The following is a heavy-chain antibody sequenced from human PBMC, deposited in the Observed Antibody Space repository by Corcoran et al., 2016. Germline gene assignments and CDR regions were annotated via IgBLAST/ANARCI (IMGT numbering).Heavy chain of an antibody. Sequence: EVQLVQSGAEVKKPGESLKISCKGSGYSFISYWIAWVRQMPGKGLEWMGIIYPADHDTRYSLSFQGQVTVSADKSISTAYLQWSSLKASETAMYYWARLVDGGWYFDYWGQGTLVTVSS. CDR2: IYPADHDT. V-gene: IGHV5-51*01. J-gene: IGHJ4*02. CDR3: ARLVDGGWYFDY. D-gene: IGHD6-19*01. CDR1: GYSFISYW.